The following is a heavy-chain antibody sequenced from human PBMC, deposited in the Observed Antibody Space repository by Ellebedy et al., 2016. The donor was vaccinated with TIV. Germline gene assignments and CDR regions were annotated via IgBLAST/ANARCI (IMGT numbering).Heavy chain of an antibody. D-gene: IGHD6-19*01. CDR1: GFTFSNYW. CDR2: IKQDASER. V-gene: IGHV3-7*01. J-gene: IGHJ4*02. CDR3: ARDQWLGRAYYFDY. Sequence: GESLKISCAASGFTFSNYWMSWVCQAPGKGLELVANIKQDASERYYVDSVKGRFSISRDNAKNSIYLQMNSLRDEDTAVYYCARDQWLGRAYYFDYWGQGTLVTVSS.